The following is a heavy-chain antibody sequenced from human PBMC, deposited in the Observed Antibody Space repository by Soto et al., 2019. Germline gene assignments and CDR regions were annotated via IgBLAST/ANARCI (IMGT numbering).Heavy chain of an antibody. V-gene: IGHV3-33*01. Sequence: GGSLRLSCAASGFTFSSYGMHWVRQDPGKGLEWVAVIWYDGSNKYYADSVKGRFTISRDNSKNTLYLQMNSLRAEDTAVYYCARDFGYFDWLSPDYWGQGTLVTVSS. D-gene: IGHD3-9*01. CDR3: ARDFGYFDWLSPDY. J-gene: IGHJ4*02. CDR1: GFTFSSYG. CDR2: IWYDGSNK.